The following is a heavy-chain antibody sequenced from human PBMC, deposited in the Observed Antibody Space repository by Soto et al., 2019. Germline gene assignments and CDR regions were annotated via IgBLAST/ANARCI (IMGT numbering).Heavy chain of an antibody. CDR3: AKDSGPYCGGDCYSIYFDY. CDR2: ISYDGSNK. Sequence: GGSLRLSCAASGFTFSSYGMHWVRQAPGKGLEWVAVISYDGSNKYYADSVKGRFTISRDNSKNTLYLQMNSLRAEDTAVYYCAKDSGPYCGGDCYSIYFDYWGQGTLVTVSS. J-gene: IGHJ4*02. D-gene: IGHD2-21*02. CDR1: GFTFSSYG. V-gene: IGHV3-30*18.